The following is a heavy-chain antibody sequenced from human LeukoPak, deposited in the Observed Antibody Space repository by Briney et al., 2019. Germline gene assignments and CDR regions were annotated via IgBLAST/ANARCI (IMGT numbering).Heavy chain of an antibody. Sequence: GGSLRLSCEASGFMFSSYWMTWVHQAPGKGLEWVASIKLDGSESRYVDSVKGRFTISRDNDKKSLYLHMNSLRAEDTGVYYCARLVGWGPFYHWGQGTLLTVSS. D-gene: IGHD6-6*01. CDR3: ARLVGWGPFYH. V-gene: IGHV3-7*01. CDR1: GFMFSSYW. CDR2: IKLDGSES. J-gene: IGHJ5*02.